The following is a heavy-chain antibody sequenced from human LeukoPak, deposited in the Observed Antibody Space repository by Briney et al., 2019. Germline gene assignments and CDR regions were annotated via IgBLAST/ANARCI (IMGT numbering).Heavy chain of an antibody. CDR1: GGSFSAYY. D-gene: IGHD3-22*01. CDR2: INHSGST. CDR3: ARGRFYYDSSGYLGAFDI. V-gene: IGHV4-34*01. Sequence: SETLSLTCAVSGGSFSAYYWSWIRQPPGKGLEWIGEINHSGSTNYDPSLKSRVTISVDTSKNQFSLKLSSVTAADTAVYYCARGRFYYDSSGYLGAFDIWGQGTMVTVSS. J-gene: IGHJ3*02.